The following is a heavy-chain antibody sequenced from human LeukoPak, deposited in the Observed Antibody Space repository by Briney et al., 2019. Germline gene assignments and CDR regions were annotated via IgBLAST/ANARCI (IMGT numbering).Heavy chain of an antibody. J-gene: IGHJ3*01. CDR2: ITNGGGGT. CDR1: GFTFSSYA. Sequence: GGSLRLSCTASGFTFSSYAMSWVRQAPGKGLDWVSVITNGGGGTYYADSVKDRFTLSRDNSKNTLYLQMNSLRAEDTAVYDCAKTRGSGSGASDLWGQGTMVTVSS. D-gene: IGHD3-10*01. CDR3: AKTRGSGSGASDL. V-gene: IGHV3-23*01.